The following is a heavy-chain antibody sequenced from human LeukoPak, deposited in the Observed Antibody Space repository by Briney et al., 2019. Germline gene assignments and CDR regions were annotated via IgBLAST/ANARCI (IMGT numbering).Heavy chain of an antibody. CDR1: GFTFSSYA. V-gene: IGHV3-23*01. Sequence: GGSLRLSCAASGFTFSSYAMSWVRQAPGKGLEWVSAISGSGGSTYYADSVKGRFTISRDNSKNTLYLPMNSLRAEDTAVYYCAKDRGSSGWYGYWGQGTLVTVSS. J-gene: IGHJ4*02. CDR2: ISGSGGST. CDR3: AKDRGSSGWYGY. D-gene: IGHD6-19*01.